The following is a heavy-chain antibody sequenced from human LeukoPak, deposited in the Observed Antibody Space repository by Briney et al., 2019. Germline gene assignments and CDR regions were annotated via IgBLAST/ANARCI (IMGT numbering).Heavy chain of an antibody. Sequence: ASVKVSCKASGYSFTNYDINWVRQATGQGLEWMGWMNPNSGITAYAQKFQGRVTITRNTSISTAYMELSSLRAEDTAVYYCARVIVFRGYMDVWGKGTTVTVSS. D-gene: IGHD1-26*01. CDR3: ARVIVFRGYMDV. J-gene: IGHJ6*03. V-gene: IGHV1-8*03. CDR1: GYSFTNYD. CDR2: MNPNSGIT.